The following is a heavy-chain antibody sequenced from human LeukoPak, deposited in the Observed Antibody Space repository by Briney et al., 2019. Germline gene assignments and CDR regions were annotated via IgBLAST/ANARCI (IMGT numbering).Heavy chain of an antibody. D-gene: IGHD2-2*01. Sequence: ASVKVSCKASGYTFTGYDIDWVRQATGQGLEWMGWMNPNSGNTGYAQKFQGRVTMTRNTSISTAYMELSSLRSEDTAVYYCARGVRGLVVVPAAYYYYYYMDVWGKGTTVTVSS. J-gene: IGHJ6*03. V-gene: IGHV1-8*01. CDR1: GYTFTGYD. CDR3: ARGVRGLVVVPAAYYYYYYMDV. CDR2: MNPNSGNT.